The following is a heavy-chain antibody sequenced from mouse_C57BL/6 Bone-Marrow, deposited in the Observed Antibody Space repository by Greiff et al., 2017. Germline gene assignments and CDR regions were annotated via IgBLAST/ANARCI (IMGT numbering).Heavy chain of an antibody. J-gene: IGHJ4*01. CDR3: ARHGLRLNAMDY. Sequence: DVQLVESGGDLVKPGGSLKLSCAASGFTFSSYGMSWVRQTPDKRLEWVATISSGGSYTYYPDSVKGRFTISRDNAKNILYQQMSSLKSEDTAKDYCARHGLRLNAMDYWGQGTSVTVSS. CDR1: GFTFSSYG. V-gene: IGHV5-6*01. D-gene: IGHD3-2*02. CDR2: ISSGGSYT.